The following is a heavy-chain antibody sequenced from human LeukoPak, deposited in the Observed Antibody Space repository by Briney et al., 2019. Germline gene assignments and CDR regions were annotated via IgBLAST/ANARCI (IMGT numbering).Heavy chain of an antibody. J-gene: IGHJ4*02. CDR2: ISGSGGST. V-gene: IGHV3-23*01. CDR3: AKDGVVVAPGGVGSSFDY. D-gene: IGHD3-22*01. CDR1: GFTFSSYA. Sequence: GGSLRLSCAASGFTFSSYAMSWVRQAPGKGLEWVSAISGSGGSTYYADSVKGRFTISRDNSKNTLYLQMNSLRAEDTAVYYCAKDGVVVAPGGVGSSFDYWGQGTLVTVSS.